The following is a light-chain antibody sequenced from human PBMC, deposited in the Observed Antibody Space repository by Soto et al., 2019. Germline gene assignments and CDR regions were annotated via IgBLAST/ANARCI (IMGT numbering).Light chain of an antibody. CDR1: QSVSSSY. J-gene: IGKJ1*01. Sequence: EIVMTQSPGTLSLSPGETATLSCRASQSVSSSYLAWYQQKPGQAPKLIIYGASSRATGIPDRFSGSGSGTDFTLTISSLQSEDFADYHCQRYNNWPQTFGQGTKVDIK. CDR2: GAS. CDR3: QRYNNWPQT. V-gene: IGKV3-20*01.